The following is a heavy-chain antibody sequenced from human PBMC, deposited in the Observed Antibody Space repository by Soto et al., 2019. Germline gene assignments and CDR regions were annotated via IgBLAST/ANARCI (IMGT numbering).Heavy chain of an antibody. CDR3: AKSGRAYTYTVMAQGYYGMDV. D-gene: IGHD5-18*01. Sequence: QVQLVESGGGVVQPGRSLRLSCAASGFTFSNYGMHWVRQAPGKGLEWVAVISYDGSNKYYADSVKGRFIISRDNSKNTLHLQMNSLRAEDTALYYCAKSGRAYTYTVMAQGYYGMDVWGQGTTVTVSS. CDR1: GFTFSNYG. J-gene: IGHJ6*02. CDR2: ISYDGSNK. V-gene: IGHV3-30*18.